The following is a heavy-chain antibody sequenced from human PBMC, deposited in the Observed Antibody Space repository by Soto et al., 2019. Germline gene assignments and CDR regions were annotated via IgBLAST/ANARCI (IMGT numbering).Heavy chain of an antibody. Sequence: EVQLVETGGGLIQPGGSLRLSCAASGFTVSSNYMSWVRQAPGKGLEWVSVIYSGGSTYYADSVKGRFTISRDNSKNTLYLQMNSLRAEDTAVYYCGRVDFGDYGGGYYFDYWGQGTLVTVSS. D-gene: IGHD4-17*01. CDR2: IYSGGST. J-gene: IGHJ4*02. V-gene: IGHV3-53*02. CDR1: GFTVSSNY. CDR3: GRVDFGDYGGGYYFDY.